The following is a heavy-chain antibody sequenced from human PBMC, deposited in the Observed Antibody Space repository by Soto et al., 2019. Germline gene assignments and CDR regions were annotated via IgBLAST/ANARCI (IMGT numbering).Heavy chain of an antibody. CDR3: ARNIAAAIDY. CDR1: GGSISSGDYY. J-gene: IGHJ4*02. Sequence: PSETLSLTCTVSGGSISSGDYYWSWIRQPPGKGLEWIGYIYYSGNTYNNPSLKSRVTISVDTSKNQFSLKLSSVTAADTAVYYCARNIAAAIDYWGQGTLVTVSS. V-gene: IGHV4-30-4*01. D-gene: IGHD6-13*01. CDR2: IYYSGNT.